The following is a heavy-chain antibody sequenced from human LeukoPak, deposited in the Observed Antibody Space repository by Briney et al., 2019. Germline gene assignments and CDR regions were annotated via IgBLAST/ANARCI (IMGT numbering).Heavy chain of an antibody. CDR3: ARAGPYYYDSSGYYDY. J-gene: IGHJ4*02. Sequence: ASVKVSCNASGYTFTGYYMHWVRQAPGQGLEWMGWINPNSGGTNYAQKFQGRVTMTRDTSISTAYMELSRLRSDDTAVYYCARAGPYYYDSSGYYDYWGQGTLVTVSS. CDR2: INPNSGGT. CDR1: GYTFTGYY. D-gene: IGHD3-22*01. V-gene: IGHV1-2*02.